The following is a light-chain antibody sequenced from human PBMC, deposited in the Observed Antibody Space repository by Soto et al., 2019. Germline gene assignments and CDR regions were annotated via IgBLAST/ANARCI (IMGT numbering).Light chain of an antibody. CDR3: HQSLSSPDT. J-gene: IGKJ3*01. V-gene: IGKV1-39*01. CDR2: AAS. CDR1: QSISNY. Sequence: DIQMTQSPSSLSASVGDRVTITCRASQSISNYLNWYQQKPGKAPHLLIYAASSLQSGVPSRFSGSGSGTDFTLTISSLQPEDFATYYCHQSLSSPDTFGPGTKVDFK.